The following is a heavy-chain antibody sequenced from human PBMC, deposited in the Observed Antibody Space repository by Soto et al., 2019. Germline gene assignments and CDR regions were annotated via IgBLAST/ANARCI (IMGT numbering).Heavy chain of an antibody. Sequence: PGGSLRLPCATSGFTFSSYSMNWVRQAPGMGLEWVSSISSSSRYIYYADSVRGRFTISRDNAKNSLYLQINSLRAEDTAVYYCARDRLVAATSAPPYCYYGMDVWGQGTTVTVSS. D-gene: IGHD2-15*01. CDR2: ISSSSRYI. J-gene: IGHJ6*02. CDR1: GFTFSSYS. V-gene: IGHV3-21*01. CDR3: ARDRLVAATSAPPYCYYGMDV.